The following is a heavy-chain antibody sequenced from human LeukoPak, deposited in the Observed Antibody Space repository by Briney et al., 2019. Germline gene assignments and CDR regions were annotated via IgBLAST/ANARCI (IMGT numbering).Heavy chain of an antibody. J-gene: IGHJ4*02. CDR1: GFTFDGYG. Sequence: GGSLRLSCAASGFTFDGYGMSWVRHAPGKGLEWGSGINWNGGSTGYADSVKGRFTISRDNAKNSLYLQMNSLRAEDTALYYCARERFGEFFDYWGQGTLVTVSS. CDR2: INWNGGST. V-gene: IGHV3-20*04. D-gene: IGHD3-10*01. CDR3: ARERFGEFFDY.